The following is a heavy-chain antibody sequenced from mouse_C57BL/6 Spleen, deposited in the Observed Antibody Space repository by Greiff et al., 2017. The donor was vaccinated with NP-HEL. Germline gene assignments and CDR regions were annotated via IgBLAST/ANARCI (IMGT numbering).Heavy chain of an antibody. V-gene: IGHV1-7*01. CDR3: ARSYYGSSRYFDV. Sequence: QVQLQQSGAELAKPGASVKLSCKASGYTFPSYWMHWVKQRPGQGLEWIGYINPSSGYTKYNQKFKDQSTLTADKSSSTAHMQLSSLTYEDSAVYYCARSYYGSSRYFDVWGTGTTVTVSS. CDR2: INPSSGYT. J-gene: IGHJ1*03. CDR1: GYTFPSYW. D-gene: IGHD1-1*01.